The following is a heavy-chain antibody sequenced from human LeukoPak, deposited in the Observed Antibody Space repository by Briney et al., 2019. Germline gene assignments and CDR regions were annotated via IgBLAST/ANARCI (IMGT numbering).Heavy chain of an antibody. CDR3: ARGPLYYYDSSRRQYYFDY. V-gene: IGHV4-59*01. CDR1: GGSISRYY. Sequence: SETLSLTRTVSGGSISRYYWSWIRQPPGKGLEWIGYIYYSGSTSYNPSLKSRVTISVDTSKNQFSLKLRSVTAADTAVYHCARGPLYYYDSSRRQYYFDYWGQGTLVTVSS. J-gene: IGHJ4*02. CDR2: IYYSGST. D-gene: IGHD3-22*01.